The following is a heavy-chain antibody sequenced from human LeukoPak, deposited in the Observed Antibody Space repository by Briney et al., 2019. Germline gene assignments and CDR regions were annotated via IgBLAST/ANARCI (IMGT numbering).Heavy chain of an antibody. CDR1: GGSFSGYY. Sequence: SETLSLTCAVYGGSFSGYYWSWIRQPPGKGLEWIGEINHSGSTNYNPSLKSRVTISVDTSKNQFSLKLSSVTAADTAVYYCARAWYYYGSGSYRFDYWGQGTLVTVSS. CDR2: INHSGST. D-gene: IGHD3-10*01. V-gene: IGHV4-34*01. J-gene: IGHJ4*02. CDR3: ARAWYYYGSGSYRFDY.